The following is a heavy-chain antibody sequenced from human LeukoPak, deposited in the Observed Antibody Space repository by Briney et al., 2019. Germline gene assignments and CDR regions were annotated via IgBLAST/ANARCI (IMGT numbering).Heavy chain of an antibody. CDR3: ARHSGYGVNSPVGY. V-gene: IGHV3-23*01. D-gene: IGHD4/OR15-4a*01. CDR2: ISGSGFTT. CDR1: VFTFSDYA. Sequence: GGSLRLSCAASVFTFSDYAMNWVCLAPGKGLEWVSAISGSGFTTYHADSLKGRFTISRDNSKNTLYLQMNSLIAEDTAVYYCARHSGYGVNSPVGYWGQGTLVTV. J-gene: IGHJ4*02.